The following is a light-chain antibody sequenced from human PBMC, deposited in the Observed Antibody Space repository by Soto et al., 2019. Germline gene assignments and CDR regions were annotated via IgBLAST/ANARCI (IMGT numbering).Light chain of an antibody. CDR2: GAS. Sequence: EIVLTQSPGTLSLSPGERATLSCRASQSVSSSYLAWYQQKPGQAPRLLIYGASSRATGIPDRFSGSGSGTDFTLTISRLEPEDFAVDYCQQYGSSLPMYTFGQGTKLEIK. CDR3: QQYGSSLPMYT. V-gene: IGKV3-20*01. J-gene: IGKJ2*01. CDR1: QSVSSSY.